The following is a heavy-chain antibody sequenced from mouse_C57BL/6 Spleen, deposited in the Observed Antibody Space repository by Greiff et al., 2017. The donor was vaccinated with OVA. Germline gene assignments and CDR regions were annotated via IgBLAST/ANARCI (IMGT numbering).Heavy chain of an antibody. Sequence: VQLQQSGPELVKPGASVKISCKASGYSFTGYYMNWVKQSPEKSLEWIGEINPSTGGTTYNQKFKAKATLTVDKSSSTAYMQLKSLTSEDSAVYYCARRVYDSYFDYWGQGTTLTVSS. CDR2: INPSTGGT. CDR3: ARRVYDSYFDY. CDR1: GYSFTGYY. V-gene: IGHV1-42*01. J-gene: IGHJ2*01. D-gene: IGHD2-3*01.